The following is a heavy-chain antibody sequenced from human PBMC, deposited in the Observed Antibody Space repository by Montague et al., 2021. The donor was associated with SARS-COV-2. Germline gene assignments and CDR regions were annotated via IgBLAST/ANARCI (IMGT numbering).Heavy chain of an antibody. Sequence: PALVKPTQTLTLTCTFSGFSLSTSGMCVSWIRQPPGKALEWLARIDWDDDKYYSTSLKTRLTISKDTSKNQVVLTMTNMDPVDKATYYCARRTYDILTGYDYGMDVWGQGTTVTVSS. CDR2: IDWDDDK. D-gene: IGHD3-9*01. CDR1: GFSLSTSGMC. CDR3: ARRTYDILTGYDYGMDV. J-gene: IGHJ6*02. V-gene: IGHV2-70*11.